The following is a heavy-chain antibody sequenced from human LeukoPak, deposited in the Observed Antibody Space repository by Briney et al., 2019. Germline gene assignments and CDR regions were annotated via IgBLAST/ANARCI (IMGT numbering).Heavy chain of an antibody. Sequence: GASVTVSCKAFGYTFTKYYMHWVRQAPGQGPEWMGVISPSGGSTTYPQKFQDRVTLTRDMSTSTDYLELSSLRSEDTAVYYCARDNSVRDEAWWFNPWGQGTLVIVSS. D-gene: IGHD5-24*01. CDR3: ARDNSVRDEAWWFNP. CDR1: GYTFTKYY. CDR2: ISPSGGST. V-gene: IGHV1-46*01. J-gene: IGHJ5*02.